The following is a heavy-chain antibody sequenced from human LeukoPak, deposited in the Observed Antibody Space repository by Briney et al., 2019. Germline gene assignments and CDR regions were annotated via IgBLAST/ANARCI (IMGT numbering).Heavy chain of an antibody. V-gene: IGHV3-30-3*01. CDR2: ISYDGSNK. J-gene: IGHJ4*02. CDR1: GFTFSSYT. D-gene: IGHD3-22*01. Sequence: PGGSLRLSCAASGFTFSSYTMHWVRQAPGKGLEWVAVISYDGSNKYYADSVKGRFTISRDNSKNTLYLQMNSLRADDTAVYYCAPSNSGYYVHFDYWGQGTLVTVSS. CDR3: APSNSGYYVHFDY.